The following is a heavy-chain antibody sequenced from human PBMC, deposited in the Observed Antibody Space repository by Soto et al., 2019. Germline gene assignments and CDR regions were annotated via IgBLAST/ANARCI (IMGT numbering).Heavy chain of an antibody. D-gene: IGHD1-26*01. V-gene: IGHV3-33*01. CDR3: ARDGVGHTTFFGYFAY. CDR1: GFTFSGLG. J-gene: IGHJ4*02. CDR2: IRYDGSNI. Sequence: QVQLEESGGGVVQPGRSLRLSCAASGFTFSGLGMHWVRQAPGKGLEWVAVIRYDGSNIYYADAVKGRFTISRDNSKDTLYLQMNSLRADDTAVYYCARDGVGHTTFFGYFAYWGQGTLVTVSS.